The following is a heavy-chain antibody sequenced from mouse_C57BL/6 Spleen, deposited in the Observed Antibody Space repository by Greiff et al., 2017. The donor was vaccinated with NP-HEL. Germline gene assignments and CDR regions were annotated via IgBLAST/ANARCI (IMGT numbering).Heavy chain of an antibody. CDR3: ARGAITTAEGYYYAMDY. CDR1: GYTFTSYW. J-gene: IGHJ4*01. D-gene: IGHD1-1*01. CDR2: IYPGSGST. V-gene: IGHV1-55*01. Sequence: QVQLQQPGAELVKPGASVKMSCKASGYTFTSYWITWVKQRPGQGLEWIGDIYPGSGSTNYNEKFKSKATLTVDTSSSTAYMQLSSLTSEDSAVYYCARGAITTAEGYYYAMDYWGQGTSVTVSS.